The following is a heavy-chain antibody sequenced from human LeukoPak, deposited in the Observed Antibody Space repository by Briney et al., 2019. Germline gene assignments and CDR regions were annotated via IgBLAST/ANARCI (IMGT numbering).Heavy chain of an antibody. CDR1: GFTFSSYA. CDR3: ARVYSTGYYFFDY. J-gene: IGHJ4*02. CDR2: ISYDGSNK. V-gene: IGHV3-30*04. Sequence: GRSLRLSCAASGFTFSSYAMHWVRQAPGKGLEWVAVISYDGSNKYYADSVKGRFTISRDNSKNTLYLQMNSLTAEDTALYHCARVYSTGYYFFDYWGQGTLVTVSS. D-gene: IGHD3-22*01.